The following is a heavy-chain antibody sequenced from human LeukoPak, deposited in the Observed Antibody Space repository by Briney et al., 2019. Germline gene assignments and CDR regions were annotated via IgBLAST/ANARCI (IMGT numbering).Heavy chain of an antibody. D-gene: IGHD3-10*01. CDR3: AKDLRYYGSAPFYGMDV. V-gene: IGHV3-21*01. CDR2: ISSGSSSV. Sequence: GGSLRLSCTTSGFSFSSYSMNWVRQTPGKGLEWVSSISSGSSSVFYAESVRGRFTISRDNSKNTLYLQMNSLRAEDTAVYYCAKDLRYYGSAPFYGMDVWGQGTTVTVSS. CDR1: GFSFSSYS. J-gene: IGHJ6*02.